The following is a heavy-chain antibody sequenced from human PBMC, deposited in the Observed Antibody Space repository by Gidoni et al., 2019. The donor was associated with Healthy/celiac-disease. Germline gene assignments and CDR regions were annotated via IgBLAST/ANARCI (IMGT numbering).Heavy chain of an antibody. CDR2: IYYSGST. D-gene: IGHD3-16*02. Sequence: QVQLQESGPGLVKPSETLSLTCTVSGGSVSSGSYYWSWIRQPPGTGLEWIGYIYYSGSTNYNPSLKSRVTISVDTSKNQFSLKLSSVTAADTAVYYCARWVPASSSHDDYVWGSYRAFDYWGQGTLVTVSS. V-gene: IGHV4-61*01. CDR1: GGSVSSGSYY. CDR3: ARWVPASSSHDDYVWGSYRAFDY. J-gene: IGHJ4*02.